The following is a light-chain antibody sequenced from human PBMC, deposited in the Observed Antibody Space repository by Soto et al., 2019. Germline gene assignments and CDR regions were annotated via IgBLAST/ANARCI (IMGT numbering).Light chain of an antibody. Sequence: QSALTQPASVSGSPGQSITISCTGTSSDVGGYNYVSWYQQHPGKAPKLMIYEVSTRPSGVSNRFSGSKSGNTASLTISGLQAEDEADYYCSSYTSSIVVFGGGAKVTVL. V-gene: IGLV2-14*01. CDR2: EVS. CDR1: SSDVGGYNY. CDR3: SSYTSSIVV. J-gene: IGLJ2*01.